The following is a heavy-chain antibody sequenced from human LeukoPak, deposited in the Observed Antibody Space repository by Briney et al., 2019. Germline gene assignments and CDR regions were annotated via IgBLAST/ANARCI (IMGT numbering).Heavy chain of an antibody. CDR3: ARDRGRLGVGATKPSFDY. D-gene: IGHD1-26*01. CDR2: INPNSGGT. J-gene: IGHJ4*02. Sequence: SVKVSCKASGYTFTGYYMHWVRQAPGQGLEWMGRINPNSGGTNYAQKFQGRVTMTRDTSISTAYMELSRLRSDDTAVYYCARDRGRLGVGATKPSFDYWGQGTLVTVSS. CDR1: GYTFTGYY. V-gene: IGHV1-2*06.